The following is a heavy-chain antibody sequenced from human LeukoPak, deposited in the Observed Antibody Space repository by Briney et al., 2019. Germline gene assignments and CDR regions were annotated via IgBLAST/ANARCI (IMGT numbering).Heavy chain of an antibody. CDR3: ARDISGPGY. CDR1: GFIFSNCW. Sequence: PGGSLRLSCETSGFIFSNCWMTWVRQAPGKGLEWVANIKTDASEKYYADSVKGRFTISRDNAKMSLYLQMNSLRVEDTAVYYCARDISGPGYWGQGTLVTVSS. V-gene: IGHV3-7*01. D-gene: IGHD3-3*02. CDR2: IKTDASEK. J-gene: IGHJ4*02.